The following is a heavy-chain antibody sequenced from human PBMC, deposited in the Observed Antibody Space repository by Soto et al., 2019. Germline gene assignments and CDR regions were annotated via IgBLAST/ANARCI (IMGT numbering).Heavy chain of an antibody. V-gene: IGHV4-38-2*02. CDR1: NFSISSAYY. CDR2: VYHTGST. J-gene: IGHJ6*02. D-gene: IGHD3-22*01. CDR3: ATDRTVTEAPAPYYLYCGLDV. Sequence: PSETLSLTCGVSNFSISSAYYWAWIRQPPGKGLEWIASVYHTGSTYFNPSLKSRVTISVDSSKNQFSLRLRSVTAADTAMYYCATDRTVTEAPAPYYLYCGLDVWGQGTTVTVSS.